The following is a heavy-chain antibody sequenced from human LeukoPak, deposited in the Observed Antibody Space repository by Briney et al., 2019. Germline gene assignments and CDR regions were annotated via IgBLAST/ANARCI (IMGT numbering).Heavy chain of an antibody. V-gene: IGHV4-30-2*01. Sequence: PSETLSLTCTVSGGSISSGGYYWSWIRQHPGKGLEWIGYIYHSGSTYYNPSLKSRVTISVDRSKNQFSLKLSSVTAADTAVYYCARVNYDFWSGYYISGSANYGMDVWGQGTTVTVSS. D-gene: IGHD3-3*01. CDR3: ARVNYDFWSGYYISGSANYGMDV. CDR2: IYHSGST. CDR1: GGSISSGGYY. J-gene: IGHJ6*02.